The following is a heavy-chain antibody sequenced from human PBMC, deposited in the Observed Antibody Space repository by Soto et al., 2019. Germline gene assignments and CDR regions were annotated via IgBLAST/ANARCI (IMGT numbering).Heavy chain of an antibody. CDR2: ISAYNGNT. D-gene: IGHD3-22*01. V-gene: IGHV1-18*04. CDR1: GYTFTSYG. CDR3: ASYYYDSSGSGYYYYYGMDV. Sequence: ASVKVSCKASGYTFTSYGISWVRQAPGQGLEWMGWISAYNGNTNYAQKLQGRVTMTTDTSTSAAYMELRSLRSDDTAVYYCASYYYDSSGSGYYYYYGMDVWGQGTTVTVSS. J-gene: IGHJ6*02.